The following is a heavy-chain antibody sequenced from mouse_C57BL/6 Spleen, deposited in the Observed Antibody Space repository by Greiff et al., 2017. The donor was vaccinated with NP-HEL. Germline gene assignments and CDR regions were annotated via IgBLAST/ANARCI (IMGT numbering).Heavy chain of an antibody. D-gene: IGHD1-1*01. CDR2: IDPETGGT. J-gene: IGHJ2*01. V-gene: IGHV1-15*01. CDR3: TRIGYYGSTFDY. Sequence: QVQLQQSGAELVRPGASVTLSCKASGYTFTDYEMHWVKQTPVHGLEWIGAIDPETGGTAYNQKFKGKAILTADKSSSTAYMELRSLTSEDSAVYYCTRIGYYGSTFDYWGQGTTLTVSS. CDR1: GYTFTDYE.